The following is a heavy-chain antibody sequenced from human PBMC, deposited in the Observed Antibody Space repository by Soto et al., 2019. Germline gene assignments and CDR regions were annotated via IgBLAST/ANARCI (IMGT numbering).Heavy chain of an antibody. CDR1: GFVFSDYA. CDR2: ISAGGSDT. D-gene: IGHD2-2*01. CDR3: ARVPIWCGSSSCYTEGFDS. J-gene: IGHJ4*02. Sequence: EVQLLDSGGGWVQPGGSLRISCVASGFVFSDYAMSWVRQAPGKGLEWVSVISAGGSDTYYADSVKGRFTVSRVNSKNMLYLKMNRLRSEDRHICYNARVPIWCGSSSCYTEGFDSWGQGSLVTVSS. V-gene: IGHV3-23*01.